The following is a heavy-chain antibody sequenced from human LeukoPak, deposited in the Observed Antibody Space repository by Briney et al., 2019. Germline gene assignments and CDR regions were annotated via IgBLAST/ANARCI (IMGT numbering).Heavy chain of an antibody. CDR2: IYYSGST. CDR3: ARSHSIWTSFDY. J-gene: IGHJ4*02. Sequence: SETLSLTCTVSSGSISSYYWSWIRQPPGKGLEWIGYIYYSGSTNYNPSLKGRVTISVDTSKNQLSLKLSSVTAADTAVYYCARSHSIWTSFDYWGQGTLVTVSS. CDR1: SGSISSYY. D-gene: IGHD3/OR15-3a*01. V-gene: IGHV4-59*01.